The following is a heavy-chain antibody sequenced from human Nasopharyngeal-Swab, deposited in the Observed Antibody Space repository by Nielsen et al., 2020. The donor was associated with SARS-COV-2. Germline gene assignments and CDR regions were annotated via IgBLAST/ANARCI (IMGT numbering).Heavy chain of an antibody. CDR1: GFTFSSYG. D-gene: IGHD2-21*02. V-gene: IGHV3-33*01. CDR3: ARDSEVAYCGGDCYLDY. J-gene: IGHJ4*02. CDR2: IWYDGNNK. Sequence: GESVKISCAASGFTFSSYGMHWVRQAPGKGLEWVAVIWYDGNNKYYADSVKGRFTISRDNSKNTLYLQMNSLRAEDTAVYYCARDSEVAYCGGDCYLDYWGQGTLVTVSS.